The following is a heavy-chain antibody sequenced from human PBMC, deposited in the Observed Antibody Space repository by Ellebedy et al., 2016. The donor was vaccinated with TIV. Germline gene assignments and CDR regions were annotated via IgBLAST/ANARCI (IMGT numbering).Heavy chain of an antibody. D-gene: IGHD3-10*01. CDR3: AAGRGYYYYYMDV. V-gene: IGHV1-58*02. J-gene: IGHJ6*03. CDR2: IVVGSGNT. CDR1: GFTFTSSA. Sequence: SVKVSXXASGFTFTSSAMQWVRQARGQRLEWIGWIVVGSGNTNYAQKFQERVTITRDMSTSTAYMELSSLRSEDTAVYYCAAGRGYYYYYMDVWGKGTTVTVSS.